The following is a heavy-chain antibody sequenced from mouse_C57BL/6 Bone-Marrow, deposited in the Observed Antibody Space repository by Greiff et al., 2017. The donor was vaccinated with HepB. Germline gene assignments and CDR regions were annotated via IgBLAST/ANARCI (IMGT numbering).Heavy chain of an antibody. V-gene: IGHV14-2*01. D-gene: IGHD1-1*01. J-gene: IGHJ1*03. Sequence: VQLKQSGAELVKPGASVKLSCTASGFNIKDYYMHWVKQRTEQGLEWIGRIDPEDGETKYAPKFQGKATITEDTSSNTAYLPLSSLTSEDTAVYYCALTTVVARYWYFDVWGTGTTVTVSS. CDR3: ALTTVVARYWYFDV. CDR2: IDPEDGET. CDR1: GFNIKDYY.